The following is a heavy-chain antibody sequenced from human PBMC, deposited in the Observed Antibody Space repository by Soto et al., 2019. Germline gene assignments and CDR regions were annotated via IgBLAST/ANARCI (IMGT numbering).Heavy chain of an antibody. CDR3: ARDFITMVRGVTYYYMDV. J-gene: IGHJ6*03. D-gene: IGHD3-10*01. V-gene: IGHV3-7*01. CDR2: IKQDGSEK. Sequence: GGSLRLSCAASGFTFSSYWMSWVRQAPGKGLEWVANIKQDGSEKYYVDSVKGRFTISRDNAKNSLYLQMNSLRAEDTAVYYCARDFITMVRGVTYYYMDVWGKGTTVTVSS. CDR1: GFTFSSYW.